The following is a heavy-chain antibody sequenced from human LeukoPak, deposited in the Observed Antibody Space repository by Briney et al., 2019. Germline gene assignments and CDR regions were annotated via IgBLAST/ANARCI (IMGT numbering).Heavy chain of an antibody. V-gene: IGHV4-38-2*02. CDR3: ARVLYYSSGSFDY. CDR1: GYSISSGYY. Sequence: SETLSLTCTVSGYSISSGYYWGWIRQPPGKGLEWIGSIYHRGSTNYNPSLKSRVTISVETPKNQFSLKLSSVTAADTAVYFCARVLYYSSGSFDYWGQGTLVPVSS. CDR2: IYHRGST. J-gene: IGHJ4*02. D-gene: IGHD3-10*01.